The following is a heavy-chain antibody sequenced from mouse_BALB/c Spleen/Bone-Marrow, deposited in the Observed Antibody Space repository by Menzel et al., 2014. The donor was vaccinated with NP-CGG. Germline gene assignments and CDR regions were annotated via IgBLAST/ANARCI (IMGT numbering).Heavy chain of an antibody. V-gene: IGHV2-6-7*01. Sequence: QVQLKESGPGLVAPSQSLSITCTVSGFSLTDYGVNWVRQPPGKGLEWLGMIWGDGRTDYNSALKSRLSISKGNSKSQVFLKMNSLQTDDTARYYCARNYYDSSFYFDYWGQGTTLTVSS. CDR3: ARNYYDSSFYFDY. CDR1: GFSLTDYG. CDR2: IWGDGRT. J-gene: IGHJ2*01. D-gene: IGHD1-1*01.